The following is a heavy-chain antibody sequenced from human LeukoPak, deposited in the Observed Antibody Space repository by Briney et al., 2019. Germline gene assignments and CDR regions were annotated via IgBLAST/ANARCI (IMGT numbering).Heavy chain of an antibody. J-gene: IGHJ4*02. V-gene: IGHV5-51*01. Sequence: GESLKISCKASGYRFTTYWIGWVRQMPGKGLEWMGIIYPGDSDIRYSPSFQGQVIISADKSISTAYLQWSSLEASDTAIYYCARLFGNANADHWGQGALVTVSS. CDR2: IYPGDSDI. D-gene: IGHD3-10*02. CDR3: ARLFGNANADH. CDR1: GYRFTTYW.